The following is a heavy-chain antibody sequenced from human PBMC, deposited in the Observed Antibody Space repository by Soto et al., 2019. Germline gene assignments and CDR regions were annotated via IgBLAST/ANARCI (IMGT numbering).Heavy chain of an antibody. Sequence: GASVKVSCKASGYTFTSYDIRWVRQATGQGLEWMGWMNPNSGNTDYAQMFQGRVTMTRNTSISTAYMEVSSLTYEDTAVYYCARGPKDSYGYEDYWGQGTLVTVS. D-gene: IGHD5-18*01. CDR1: GYTFTSYD. CDR3: ARGPKDSYGYEDY. J-gene: IGHJ4*02. CDR2: MNPNSGNT. V-gene: IGHV1-8*01.